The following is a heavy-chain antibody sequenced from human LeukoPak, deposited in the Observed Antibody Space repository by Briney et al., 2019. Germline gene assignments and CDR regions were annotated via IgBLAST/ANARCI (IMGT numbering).Heavy chain of an antibody. CDR1: GFTFSSYW. CDR2: ISSSSSTI. D-gene: IGHD1-26*01. CDR3: AREVGASEFDY. Sequence: GGSLRLSCAASGFTFSSYWMTWVRQAPGKGLEWVSYISSSSSTIYYADSVKGRFTISRDNAKNSLYLQMNSLRAEDTAVYYCAREVGASEFDYWGQGTLVTVSS. J-gene: IGHJ4*02. V-gene: IGHV3-48*04.